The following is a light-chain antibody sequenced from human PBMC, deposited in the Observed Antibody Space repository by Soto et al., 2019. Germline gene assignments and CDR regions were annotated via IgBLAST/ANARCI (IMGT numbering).Light chain of an antibody. V-gene: IGKV3-11*01. CDR1: QSVDIN. CDR2: GAS. CDR3: QQRSNWPLT. J-gene: IGKJ4*01. Sequence: RVTRSSRASQSVDINLAWYQQRAGQAPRLLVYGASTKATDMPARFSGSGSGTDFTLSISSLEPEDSAVYYCQQRSNWPLTFGGGTKVDI.